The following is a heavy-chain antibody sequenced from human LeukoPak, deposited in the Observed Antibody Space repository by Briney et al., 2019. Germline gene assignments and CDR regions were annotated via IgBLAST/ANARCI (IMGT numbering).Heavy chain of an antibody. Sequence: GGSLRLSCAASGFTFSSYAMRRVRQSPGTGLEWVSAISRSGGRTYYAAYVKGRFTISRDNSKSTLYLQMNSLRADDTAVYYSAKDGAVAGFDAFDIWGQGTMVTVSS. J-gene: IGHJ3*02. D-gene: IGHD6-19*01. CDR1: GFTFSSYA. CDR3: AKDGAVAGFDAFDI. V-gene: IGHV3-23*01. CDR2: ISRSGGRT.